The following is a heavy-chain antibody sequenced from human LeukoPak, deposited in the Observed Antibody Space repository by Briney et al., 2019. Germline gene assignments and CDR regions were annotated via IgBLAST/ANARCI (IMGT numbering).Heavy chain of an antibody. CDR3: ATRKLGNDY. D-gene: IGHD7-27*01. CDR2: IYYTET. Sequence: PSETLSLTCTVSGGSVSDYYWSWIRQSPGKGLEWIGYIYYTETSYNPSLKSRVTISADTSTNQFSLKLYSVTAADTAVYYCATRKLGNDYWGQGTLVTVSS. V-gene: IGHV4-59*02. J-gene: IGHJ4*02. CDR1: GGSVSDYY.